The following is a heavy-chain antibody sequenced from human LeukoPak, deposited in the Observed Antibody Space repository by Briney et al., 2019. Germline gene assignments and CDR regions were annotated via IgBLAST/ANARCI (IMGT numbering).Heavy chain of an antibody. CDR2: IYPGDSDI. CDR3: ARGVTGTVPRFDP. D-gene: IGHD1-20*01. J-gene: IGHJ5*02. Sequence: GESLKISCKGSGYSFTTHWIGWVRQMPGKGLEWMGIIYPGDSDIRYSPSFQGQVTISADKSISTAYLQWSSLKASDTAMYYCARGVTGTVPRFDPWGQGTLLTVSS. V-gene: IGHV5-51*01. CDR1: GYSFTTHW.